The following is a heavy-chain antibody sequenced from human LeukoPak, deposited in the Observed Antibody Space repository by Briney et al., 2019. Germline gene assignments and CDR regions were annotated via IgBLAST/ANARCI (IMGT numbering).Heavy chain of an antibody. CDR1: GYTFTSYG. CDR2: ISAYNGNT. V-gene: IGHV1-18*01. CDR3: ARAPYESGSYRFDY. J-gene: IGHJ4*02. Sequence: ASVKVSCKASGYTFTSYGIIWVRQAPGQGLEWMGWISAYNGNTNYAQKLQGRVTMTTDTSMSTAYMELRSLRSDDTAAYYCARAPYESGSYRFDYWGQGTLVTVSS. D-gene: IGHD1-26*01.